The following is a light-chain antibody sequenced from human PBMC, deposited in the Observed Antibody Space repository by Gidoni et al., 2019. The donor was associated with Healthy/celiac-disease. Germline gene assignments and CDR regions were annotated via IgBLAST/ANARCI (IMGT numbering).Light chain of an antibody. CDR3: QQYYSTPLT. V-gene: IGKV4-1*01. J-gene: IGKJ4*01. CDR2: WAS. CDR1: QSVLYSSNNKNY. Sequence: DIVLSTSPESLAVSLGERATINCKSSQSVLYSSNNKNYLAWYQQKPGQPPKLLIYWASTRESGVPDRFTGIWSGTDFTLTIRSLQAEDVAVYYCQQYYSTPLTFGGGTKVEIK.